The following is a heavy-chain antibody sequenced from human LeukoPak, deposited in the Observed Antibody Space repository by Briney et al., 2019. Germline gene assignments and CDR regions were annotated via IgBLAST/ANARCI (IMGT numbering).Heavy chain of an antibody. D-gene: IGHD6-13*01. V-gene: IGHV4-39*01. J-gene: IGHJ4*02. CDR1: GGSISSSSYY. CDR3: ARREAAAGTKGDFFDY. Sequence: KPSETLSLTCPVSGGSISSSSYYWGLIRQPPGKGLEWVGSIYYSGSTYYNPSLKSRVTISVDTSKNQFSLKLSSVTAADTAVYYCARREAAAGTKGDFFDYWGQGTLVTVSS. CDR2: IYYSGST.